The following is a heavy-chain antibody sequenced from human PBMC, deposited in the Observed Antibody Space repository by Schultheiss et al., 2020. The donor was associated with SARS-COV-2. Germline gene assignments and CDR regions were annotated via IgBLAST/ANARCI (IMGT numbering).Heavy chain of an antibody. CDR3: ASSRYAYRAPDY. CDR2: INHSGST. Sequence: SETLSLTCAVYGGSFSGYYWSWIRQPPGKGLEWIGEINHSGSTNYNPSLKSRVTISVDTSKNQFSLKLSSVTAADTAVYYSASSRYAYRAPDYWGQGTLVTVSS. J-gene: IGHJ4*02. D-gene: IGHD2-2*01. V-gene: IGHV4-34*01. CDR1: GGSFSGYY.